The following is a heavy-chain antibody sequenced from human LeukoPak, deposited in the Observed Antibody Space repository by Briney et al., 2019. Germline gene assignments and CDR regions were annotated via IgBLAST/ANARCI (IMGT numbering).Heavy chain of an antibody. CDR3: AKGHTYYYDSSGYSRDAFDI. J-gene: IGHJ3*02. CDR2: ISWNSGSI. Sequence: GGSLRLSCAAYGFTFDDYAMHWDRQAPGKGLEWDSGISWNSGSIGYADSVKGRFTISRDNAKNSMYLQMDSLRAEDMALYYCAKGHTYYYDSSGYSRDAFDIWGQGTMVTVSS. V-gene: IGHV3-9*03. D-gene: IGHD3-22*01. CDR1: GFTFDDYA.